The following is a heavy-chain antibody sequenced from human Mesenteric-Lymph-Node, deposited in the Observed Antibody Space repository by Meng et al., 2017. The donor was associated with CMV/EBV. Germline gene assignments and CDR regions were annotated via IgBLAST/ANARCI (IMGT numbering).Heavy chain of an antibody. D-gene: IGHD6-13*01. CDR1: GITVSNNY. Sequence: GESLKISCVASGITVSNNYMTWVRQAPGKGLEWVSVIYRGGTSFYADSVKGRFTISRDTSKNTVFLQMNSLKPEDTAVYYCARDNILAAAERTNFFYYGMDVWGQGTTVTAS. J-gene: IGHJ6*02. CDR2: IYRGGTS. CDR3: ARDNILAAAERTNFFYYGMDV. V-gene: IGHV3-66*02.